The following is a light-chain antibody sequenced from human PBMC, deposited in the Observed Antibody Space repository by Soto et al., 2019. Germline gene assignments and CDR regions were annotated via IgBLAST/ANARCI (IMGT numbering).Light chain of an antibody. CDR2: DVS. V-gene: IGKV1-5*01. CDR1: QSIGDS. Sequence: DIQMTESPSTLSASVGDRVTITCRASQSIGDSLAWYQQKPVKAPYLLISDVSSLERGVPSRFSGSGSGTEFTLTISRLEPEDFAVYFCQRYGSSPLITFGQGTRLEIK. J-gene: IGKJ5*01. CDR3: QRYGSSPLIT.